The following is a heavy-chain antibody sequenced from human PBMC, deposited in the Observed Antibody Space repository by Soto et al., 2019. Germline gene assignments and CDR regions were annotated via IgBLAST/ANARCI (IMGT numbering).Heavy chain of an antibody. V-gene: IGHV1-69*06. Sequence: QVQLEQSGAEVKKPGSSVKISCKASGGTLSDHGVSWLRQAPGQGLEWVGGTIPVFNTAKYAQKFQGRVTIAADKSTNIAYMELGSLRSDDTAFYYCARGVYGSRNYYTAPSDFDIWGQGTLVIVSS. J-gene: IGHJ3*02. D-gene: IGHD3-10*01. CDR1: GGTLSDHG. CDR3: ARGVYGSRNYYTAPSDFDI. CDR2: TIPVFNTA.